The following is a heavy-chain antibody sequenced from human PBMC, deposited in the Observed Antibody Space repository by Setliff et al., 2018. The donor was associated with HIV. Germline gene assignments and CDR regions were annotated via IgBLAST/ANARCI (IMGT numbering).Heavy chain of an antibody. V-gene: IGHV4-38-2*01. Sequence: PSETLSLTCAVYGYPIDSGFYWGWIRQTPGKGLEWIASSYHTGSKYYNPSLKRRVTISVDTSKNQLSLRLTSMAAADTAMYYCARSQPDTIFGVVTFDCWGQGKMVTVSS. CDR1: GYPIDSGFY. J-gene: IGHJ4*02. CDR3: ARSQPDTIFGVVTFDC. CDR2: SYHTGSK. D-gene: IGHD3-3*01.